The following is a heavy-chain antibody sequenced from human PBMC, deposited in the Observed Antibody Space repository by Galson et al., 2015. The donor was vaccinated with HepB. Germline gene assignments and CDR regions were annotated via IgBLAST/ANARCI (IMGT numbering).Heavy chain of an antibody. CDR1: GYTFTSYY. V-gene: IGHV1-46*03. Sequence: SVKVSCKASGYTFTSYYMHWVRQAPGQGLEWMGIINPSGGSTSYAQKFQGRVTMTRDTSTSTVYMELSSLRSEDTAVYYCARSQGIAAAGTLPEYWGQGTLVTVSS. CDR3: ARSQGIAAAGTLPEY. D-gene: IGHD6-13*01. J-gene: IGHJ4*02. CDR2: INPSGGST.